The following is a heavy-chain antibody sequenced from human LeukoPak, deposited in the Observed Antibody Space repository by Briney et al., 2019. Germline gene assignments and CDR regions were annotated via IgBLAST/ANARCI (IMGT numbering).Heavy chain of an antibody. Sequence: GESLKISCKGSGYSFTSYWIGWVRQMPGKGLEWMGIIYPGDSDTRYSPSFQGQVTISADKSISTAYLQWSSLKASDTAMYYCARLDGYYDSTLGWFDPWGQGTLVTVSS. CDR3: ARLDGYYDSTLGWFDP. V-gene: IGHV5-51*01. CDR1: GYSFTSYW. D-gene: IGHD3-22*01. CDR2: IYPGDSDT. J-gene: IGHJ5*02.